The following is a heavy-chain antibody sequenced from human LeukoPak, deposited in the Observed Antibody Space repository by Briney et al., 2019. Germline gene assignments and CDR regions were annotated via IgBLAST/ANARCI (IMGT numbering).Heavy chain of an antibody. CDR2: IYYTGST. J-gene: IGHJ4*02. D-gene: IGHD1-26*01. V-gene: IGHV4-59*01. CDR3: ARVMGYSGTTDFDY. Sequence: SETLSLTCTVSGGSISSYYWSWIRQPPGKGLEWIGYIYYTGSTNYNPSLKSRVTISVDTSKNQFSLKLSSVTAADTAVYYCARVMGYSGTTDFDYWGQGTLVTVSS. CDR1: GGSISSYY.